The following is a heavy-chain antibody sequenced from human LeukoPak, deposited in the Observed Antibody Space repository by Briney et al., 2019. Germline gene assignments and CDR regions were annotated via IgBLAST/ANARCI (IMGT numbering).Heavy chain of an antibody. CDR3: ARTVSSGGFDP. CDR1: GDSISSSDW. V-gene: IGHV4-4*02. CDR2: VYHSGST. D-gene: IGHD1-26*01. Sequence: SGTLSLTCVVSGDSISSSDWWSWVRQPPGKGLEWIGEVYHSGSTNNNPSLKSRVTISVDTSKNQFSLKLSSVTAADTAVYYCARTVSSGGFDPWGQGTLVTVSS. J-gene: IGHJ5*02.